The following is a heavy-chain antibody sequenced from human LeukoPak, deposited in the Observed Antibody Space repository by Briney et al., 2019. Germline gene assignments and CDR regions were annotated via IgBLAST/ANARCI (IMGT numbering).Heavy chain of an antibody. CDR3: ARLHCSSPSCHRNWFDP. D-gene: IGHD2-2*01. Sequence: SETVPLTCTLWVPSISIFYWSWIRHPPGKGLEWIGDISYNGNTNYNPSRKSRVNMAVDTSKSQFSLKLMSVTAADTAVYYCARLHCSSPSCHRNWFDPWGQGTLVTVSS. V-gene: IGHV4-59*01. CDR1: VPSISIFY. J-gene: IGHJ5*02. CDR2: ISYNGNT.